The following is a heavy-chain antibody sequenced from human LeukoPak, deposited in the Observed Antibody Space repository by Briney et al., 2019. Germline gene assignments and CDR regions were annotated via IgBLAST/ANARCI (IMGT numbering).Heavy chain of an antibody. CDR3: ARAGPYGSGSYCAY. Sequence: GGSLRLSCAASGFTFGSEHMSWVRQAPGKGLEWVSVIYSGGSTYYADSVKGRFTISRDNSKNTLYLQMNSLRAEDTAVYYCARAGPYGSGSYCAYWGHGTLVTVSS. CDR2: IYSGGST. V-gene: IGHV3-53*01. CDR1: GFTFGSEH. D-gene: IGHD3-10*01. J-gene: IGHJ4*01.